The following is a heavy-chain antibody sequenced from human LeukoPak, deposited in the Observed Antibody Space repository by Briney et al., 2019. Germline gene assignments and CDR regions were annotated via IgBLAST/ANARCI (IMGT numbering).Heavy chain of an antibody. CDR1: GYTFTNYD. Sequence: GASVKVSCKASGYTFTNYDINWVRQATGQGLEWMGWMHTNSGNTGYAQKLQGRVTFTRDTSISKAYMELSSLRSEDTAVYYCARGLGSFGLVPGADYWGQGTLVTVSS. CDR3: ARGLGSFGLVPGADY. CDR2: MHTNSGNT. J-gene: IGHJ4*02. D-gene: IGHD3-10*01. V-gene: IGHV1-8*03.